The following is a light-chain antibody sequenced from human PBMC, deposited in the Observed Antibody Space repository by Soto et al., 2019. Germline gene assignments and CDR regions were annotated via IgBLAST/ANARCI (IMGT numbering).Light chain of an antibody. J-gene: IGKJ5*01. V-gene: IGKV3-11*01. CDR1: QSVSSY. CDR3: QQSFNRPLT. CDR2: DAS. Sequence: EIVLTQSPATLSLSPGDRATLSCRASQSVSSYLDWYQQKPGQAPRLLIYDASNWATGVPSRFSGSGSGTDFTLTISSLEPEDFAVYYCQQSFNRPLTFGQGTRLEI.